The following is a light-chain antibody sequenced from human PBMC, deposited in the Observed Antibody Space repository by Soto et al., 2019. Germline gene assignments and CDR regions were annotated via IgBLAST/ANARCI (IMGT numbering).Light chain of an antibody. CDR1: QSISSD. J-gene: IGKJ5*01. Sequence: DIQMTQSPSSLSASVGDRVTITCRASQSISSDLNWYMQKPGKAPQLLIFAASGLQSGVPSRFSGSGSGTDFTLTVNLQSEDFATYYCQQVNSFPFTFGQGTRLEIK. CDR3: QQVNSFPFT. CDR2: AAS. V-gene: IGKV1-39*01.